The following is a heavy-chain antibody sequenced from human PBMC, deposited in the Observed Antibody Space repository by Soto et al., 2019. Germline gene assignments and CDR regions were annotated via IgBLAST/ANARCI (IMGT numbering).Heavy chain of an antibody. J-gene: IGHJ4*02. CDR3: AKGSGGSRPYYFDS. D-gene: IGHD2-15*01. V-gene: IGHV3-23*01. Sequence: GSLRLSCTASGFTFSNYAMGWVRQAPGKGLEWFSAITDGGGDTYYADSVKGRFTISRDNSDNTLFLQMNGLKADDTAVYYCAKGSGGSRPYYFDSWGQGTLVTVSS. CDR1: GFTFSNYA. CDR2: ITDGGGDT.